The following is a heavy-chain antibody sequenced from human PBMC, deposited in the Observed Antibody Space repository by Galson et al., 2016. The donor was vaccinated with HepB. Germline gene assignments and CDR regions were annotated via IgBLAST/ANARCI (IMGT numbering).Heavy chain of an antibody. D-gene: IGHD2-2*01. Sequence: SVKVSCKASGYTFTGYFMHWVRQAPGQGLEWMGWINLNSGDPNYAQKFQGWVTMTRDTSISTAYMEVSRLRSDDTAVYYCARGGIVGVPATQYYYYGMDVWGQGTTVTVSS. CDR3: ARGGIVGVPATQYYYYGMDV. CDR2: INLNSGDP. J-gene: IGHJ6*02. CDR1: GYTFTGYF. V-gene: IGHV1-2*04.